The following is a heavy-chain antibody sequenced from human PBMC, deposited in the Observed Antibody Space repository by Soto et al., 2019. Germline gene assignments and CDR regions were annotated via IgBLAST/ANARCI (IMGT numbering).Heavy chain of an antibody. CDR1: GGSISSYY. J-gene: IGHJ3*02. V-gene: IGHV4-59*01. D-gene: IGHD3-22*01. Sequence: SETLSLTCTVSGGSISSYYWSWIRQPPGKGVEWIGYIYYSGSTNYNPSLKSRVTISVDTSKNQFSLKLSSVTAADTAVYYCARDRNYYDSSSAFDIWGQGTMVTVSS. CDR3: ARDRNYYDSSSAFDI. CDR2: IYYSGST.